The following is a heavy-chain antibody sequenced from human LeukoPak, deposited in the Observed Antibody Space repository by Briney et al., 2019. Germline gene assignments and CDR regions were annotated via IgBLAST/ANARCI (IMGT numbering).Heavy chain of an antibody. Sequence: GGSLRLSCAASGFTFSSYAMSWVRQAPGKGLEWVSSISSSSSYIYYADSVKGRFTISRDNAKNSLYLQINSLRAEDTAVYYCAREAGRQAAGTSYYYYMDVWGKGTTVTVSS. V-gene: IGHV3-21*01. J-gene: IGHJ6*03. CDR1: GFTFSSYA. CDR3: AREAGRQAAGTSYYYYMDV. CDR2: ISSSSSYI. D-gene: IGHD6-13*01.